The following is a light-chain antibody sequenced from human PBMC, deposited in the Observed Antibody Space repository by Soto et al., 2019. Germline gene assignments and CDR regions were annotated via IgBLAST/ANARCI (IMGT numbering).Light chain of an antibody. CDR3: QNYDGSWT. CDR2: DVS. J-gene: IGKJ1*01. CDR1: QTLLRGY. Sequence: EIMLTQSPATVSLSPGETATLSCGATQTLLRGYLAWYQQRPGLAPRLITYDVSKRATDIPDRFSGSGSRTDFTISITRLAPEDSAVYYCQNYDGSWTFCQGTKVDIK. V-gene: IGKV3D-20*01.